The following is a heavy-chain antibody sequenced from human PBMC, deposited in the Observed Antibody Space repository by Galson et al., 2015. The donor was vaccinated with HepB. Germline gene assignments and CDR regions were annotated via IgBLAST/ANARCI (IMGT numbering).Heavy chain of an antibody. CDR1: ASTFSSYA. J-gene: IGHJ2*01. V-gene: IGHV3-30*04. Sequence: SLRLSCAASASTFSSYAIHWVRQAPGKGLDWVAAISFDGVNKYYADSVKGRFTISRDNSKNTLYLQMSILGPEDTAVYFCARGRKVRFFDWFLQDDWYFDLWGRGTLVIVSS. CDR3: ARGRKVRFFDWFLQDDWYFDL. CDR2: ISFDGVNK. D-gene: IGHD3-9*01.